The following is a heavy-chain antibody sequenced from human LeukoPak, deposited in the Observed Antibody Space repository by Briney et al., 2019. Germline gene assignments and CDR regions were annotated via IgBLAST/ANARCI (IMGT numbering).Heavy chain of an antibody. Sequence: GGPLRLSCAASGSTFSTYEMNWVRQAPGKGLEWVSYISSSGSAIYYADSVKGRFTISRDNAKNSLYLQMNSLRAEDTAIYYCAREGSITYWGRGTLVTVSS. CDR1: GSTFSTYE. CDR2: ISSSGSAI. CDR3: AREGSITY. D-gene: IGHD3-10*01. J-gene: IGHJ4*02. V-gene: IGHV3-48*03.